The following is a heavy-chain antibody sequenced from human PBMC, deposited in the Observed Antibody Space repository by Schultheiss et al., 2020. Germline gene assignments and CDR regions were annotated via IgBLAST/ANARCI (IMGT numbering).Heavy chain of an antibody. CDR1: GFTFSSYSM. Sequence: GSLRLSCAASGFTFSSYSMNWVRQAPGKGLEWIGEIYHSGSTNYNPSLKSRVTISVDKSKNQFSLKLSSVTAADTAVYYCARRERLGYCSSTSCYYFDYWGQGTLVTVSS. CDR3: ARRERLGYCSSTSCYYFDY. D-gene: IGHD2-2*01. CDR2: IYHSGST. V-gene: IGHV4-4*02. J-gene: IGHJ4*02.